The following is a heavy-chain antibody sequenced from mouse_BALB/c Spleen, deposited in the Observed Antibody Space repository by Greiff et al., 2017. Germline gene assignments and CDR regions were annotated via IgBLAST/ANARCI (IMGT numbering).Heavy chain of an antibody. CDR3: ARGEDYRPFAY. D-gene: IGHD1-1*02. J-gene: IGHJ3*01. Sequence: EVMLVESGGGLVKPGGSLKLSCAASGFTFSSYAMSWVRQTPAKRLEWVASISSGGSTYYPDSVKGRFTISRDNARNILYLQMSSLRSEDTAMYYCARGEDYRPFAYWGQGTLVTVSA. CDR2: ISSGGST. CDR1: GFTFSSYA. V-gene: IGHV5-6-5*01.